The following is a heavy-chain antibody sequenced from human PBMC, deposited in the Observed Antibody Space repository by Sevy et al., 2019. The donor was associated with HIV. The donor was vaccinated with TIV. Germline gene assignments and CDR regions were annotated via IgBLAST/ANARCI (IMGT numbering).Heavy chain of an antibody. CDR3: ARFLKGDYTNYFDS. CDR1: GFSLNTSGVG. D-gene: IGHD4-4*01. V-gene: IGHV2-5*02. J-gene: IGHJ4*02. Sequence: SGPTLVKPAQTLTLTCSFSGFSLNTSGVGVGWIRLPPGKALEWLALILWDDEKRYSPPLKNRLTITKDTSKNQVVLTMTNMDPVDTATYYCARFLKGDYTNYFDSWDQGSLVTVSS. CDR2: ILWDDEK.